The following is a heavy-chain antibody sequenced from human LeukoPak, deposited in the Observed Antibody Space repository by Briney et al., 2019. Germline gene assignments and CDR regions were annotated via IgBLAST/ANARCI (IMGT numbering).Heavy chain of an antibody. Sequence: GGSLRLSCAASGFTFSSYGMHWVRQAPGKGLEWVAVILYDGSNKYYADSVKGRFTISRDNSKNTLYLQMNSLRAEDTAVYYCAKTDGYGDYVFDYWGQGTLVTVSS. V-gene: IGHV3-30*18. CDR1: GFTFSSYG. D-gene: IGHD4-17*01. J-gene: IGHJ4*02. CDR2: ILYDGSNK. CDR3: AKTDGYGDYVFDY.